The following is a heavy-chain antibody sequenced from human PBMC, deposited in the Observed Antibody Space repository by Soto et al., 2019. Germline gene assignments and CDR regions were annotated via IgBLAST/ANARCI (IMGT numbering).Heavy chain of an antibody. CDR3: ARLGVVVVAATLYYMDV. V-gene: IGHV4-39*01. J-gene: IGHJ6*03. CDR2: IYYSGST. Sequence: QLQLQESGPGLVKPSETLSLTCTVSGGSISSSSYYWGWIRQPPGKGLEWIGSIYYSGSTYYNPSLKSRVTISVDTSKNQFSLKLSSVTAADTAVYYCARLGVVVVAATLYYMDVWGKGTTVTVSS. D-gene: IGHD2-15*01. CDR1: GGSISSSSYY.